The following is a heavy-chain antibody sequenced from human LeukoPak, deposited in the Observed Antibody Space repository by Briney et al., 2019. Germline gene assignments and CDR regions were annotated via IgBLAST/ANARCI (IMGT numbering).Heavy chain of an antibody. D-gene: IGHD3-22*01. CDR2: INDSGST. CDR1: GGSFSGYY. Sequence: SETLSLTCAVYGGSFSGYYCGWIRQPPGNGMEWIGEINDSGSTNYNPSLKSRVTISVDTSKNHFSFKLSSVTAADTAVYYCASRPYRLFGNYYMDVWGKGTTVTVSS. J-gene: IGHJ6*03. V-gene: IGHV4-34*01. CDR3: ASRPYRLFGNYYMDV.